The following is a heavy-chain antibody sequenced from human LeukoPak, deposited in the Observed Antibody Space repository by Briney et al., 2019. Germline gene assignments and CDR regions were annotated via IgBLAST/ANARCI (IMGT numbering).Heavy chain of an antibody. CDR3: AGVLLIPSYAFDI. D-gene: IGHD2/OR15-2a*01. Sequence: PGGSLRLSCAASGFTFSNYWMTWVRQAPGKGLEWVANIKQDGSEKYYVDSVKGRFTISRDNAKNSLYLQMNSLRAEDTAVYYCAGVLLIPSYAFDIWGQGTMVTVSS. V-gene: IGHV3-7*04. CDR2: IKQDGSEK. J-gene: IGHJ3*02. CDR1: GFTFSNYW.